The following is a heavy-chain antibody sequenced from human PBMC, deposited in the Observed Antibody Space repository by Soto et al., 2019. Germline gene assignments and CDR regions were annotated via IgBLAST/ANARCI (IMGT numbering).Heavy chain of an antibody. V-gene: IGHV3-23*01. CDR2: MSGSGDSR. Sequence: EVHLLESGGGLVQPGGSLRLSCAASGFTFSSYAMSWVRQAPGRGLEWVSAMSGSGDSRDYANSVKGRFTISRDDSKSTLFLQMDSLRAADTATYYCVKDSGNYGSGSFAHWGQGTLVTVSS. CDR3: VKDSGNYGSGSFAH. D-gene: IGHD3-10*01. CDR1: GFTFSSYA. J-gene: IGHJ4*02.